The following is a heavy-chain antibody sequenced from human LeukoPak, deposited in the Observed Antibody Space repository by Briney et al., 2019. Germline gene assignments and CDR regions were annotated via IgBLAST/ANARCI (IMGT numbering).Heavy chain of an antibody. Sequence: KPSETLSLTCAVYGGSFSGYYWSWIRQPPGKGLEWIGEINHSGSTNYNPSLKSRVTISVDTSKNQFSLKLSSVTAADTAVYYCARDRGLTKSGGVGFDYWGQGTLVTVSS. CDR3: ARDRGLTKSGGVGFDY. J-gene: IGHJ4*02. CDR2: INHSGST. D-gene: IGHD3-10*02. CDR1: GGSFSGYY. V-gene: IGHV4-34*01.